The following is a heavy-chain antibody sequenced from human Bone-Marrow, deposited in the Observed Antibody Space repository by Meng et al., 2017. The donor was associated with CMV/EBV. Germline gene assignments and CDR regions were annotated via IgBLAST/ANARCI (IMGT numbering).Heavy chain of an antibody. CDR2: IYYSGST. V-gene: IGHV4-30-4*08. J-gene: IGHJ3*02. Sequence: SCTVSGGSISSGDYYWSWIRQPPGKGLEWIGYIYYSGSTYYNPSLKSRVTISVDTSKNQFSLKLSSVTAADTAVYYCAREVRYCSSTSCLDAFDIWGQGTMVTVSS. CDR1: GGSISSGDYY. CDR3: AREVRYCSSTSCLDAFDI. D-gene: IGHD2-2*01.